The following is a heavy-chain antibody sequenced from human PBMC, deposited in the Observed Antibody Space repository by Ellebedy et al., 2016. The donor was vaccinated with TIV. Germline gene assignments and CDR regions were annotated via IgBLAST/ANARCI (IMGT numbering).Heavy chain of an antibody. V-gene: IGHV3-21*01. CDR3: ARDKAPSDSSSGWFNP. Sequence: GGSLRLXCAASGFTFSSYSMNWVRQAPGKGLEWVSSISSSSSYIYYADSVKGRFTISRDNAKNSLYLQMNSLRAEDTAVYYCARDKAPSDSSSGWFNPWGQGTLVTVSS. J-gene: IGHJ5*02. CDR1: GFTFSSYS. D-gene: IGHD6-6*01. CDR2: ISSSSSYI.